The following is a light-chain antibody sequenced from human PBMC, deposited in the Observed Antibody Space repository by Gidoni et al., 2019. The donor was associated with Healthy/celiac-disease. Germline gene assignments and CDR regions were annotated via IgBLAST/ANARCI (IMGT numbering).Light chain of an antibody. J-gene: IGKJ1*01. V-gene: IGKV1-39*01. CDR3: QQSYSTPPWT. Sequence: DIQMTQSPSSLSASVGDRVTITCRASQSISSYLNWYQQKPGKAPKLLIYAASSLQSGVPSRFSGSGSGTDFILTISSLQPEDFATYYCQQSYSTPPWTFGQXTKVEIK. CDR1: QSISSY. CDR2: AAS.